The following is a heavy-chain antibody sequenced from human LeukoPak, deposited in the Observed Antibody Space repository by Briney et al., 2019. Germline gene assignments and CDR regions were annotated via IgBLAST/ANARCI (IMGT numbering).Heavy chain of an antibody. CDR3: AKEYYYGSGSQEYYLDY. J-gene: IGHJ4*02. CDR1: GFTFSSYG. CDR2: ISYDGSNK. Sequence: GGSLRLSCAASGFTFSSYGLHWVRQAPGKGLEWVAVISYDGSNKYYADSVKGRFTISRDNYKNTLYLQMNSLRAEDTAEYHCAKEYYYGSGSQEYYLDYWGQGTLVTVSS. D-gene: IGHD3-10*01. V-gene: IGHV3-30*18.